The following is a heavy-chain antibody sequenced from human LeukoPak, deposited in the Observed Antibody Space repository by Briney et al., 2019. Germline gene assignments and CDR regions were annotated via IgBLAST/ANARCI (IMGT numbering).Heavy chain of an antibody. CDR2: VGISSGNT. V-gene: IGHV3-48*01. D-gene: IGHD1-20*01. CDR3: ARDHNYAFDN. CDR1: GFTFSHYS. J-gene: IGHJ4*02. Sequence: GGSLRLSGAASGFTFSHYSMNWVRQAPGKGLEWISYVGISSGNTKYADSVKGRFTISGDSAKNSVYLQMNSLRVEDTAVYYCARDHNYAFDNWGQGTLVTVSS.